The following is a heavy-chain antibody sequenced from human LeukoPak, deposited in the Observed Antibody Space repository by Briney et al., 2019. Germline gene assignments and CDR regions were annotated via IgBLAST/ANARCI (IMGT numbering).Heavy chain of an antibody. J-gene: IGHJ4*02. V-gene: IGHV3-20*04. CDR2: INWNGGST. CDR3: AGGGSSWYASLGY. CDR1: GFTFDDYG. D-gene: IGHD6-13*01. Sequence: GGSLRLSCAASGFTFDDYGMSWVRQAPGKGLEWVSGINWNGGSTAYGDSVKGRFTISRDNSKNTLYLQMNSLRAEDTAVYYCAGGGSSWYASLGYWGQGTLVTVSS.